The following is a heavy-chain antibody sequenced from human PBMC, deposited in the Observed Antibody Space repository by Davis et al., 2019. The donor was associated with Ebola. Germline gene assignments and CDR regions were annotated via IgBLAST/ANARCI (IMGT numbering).Heavy chain of an antibody. CDR3: ARLKWRKAYYVAPDV. CDR1: GVSFSDSY. Sequence: PGGSLRLSCSVYGVSFSDSYYSWIRQPPGEGLEWNGEINHSGSTNYKPSLKSRVTISVDTSKNQFSLRLRSVTAADTAIYYCARLKWRKAYYVAPDVWGRGTTVSVSS. V-gene: IGHV4-34*01. D-gene: IGHD3-10*02. CDR2: INHSGST. J-gene: IGHJ6*04.